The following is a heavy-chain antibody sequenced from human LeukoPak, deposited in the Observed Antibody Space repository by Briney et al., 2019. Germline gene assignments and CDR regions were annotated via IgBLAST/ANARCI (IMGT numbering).Heavy chain of an antibody. D-gene: IGHD3-16*01. CDR2: ISGYNGDT. CDR3: ARNWGAGHPINFDY. Sequence: RASVKVSCKASGYTFTSYGISWVRRAPGQGLEWMGWISGYNGDTNYAQKFQGRVTMTTDTSTNTAYMDLRRLRSDDTAVYYCARNWGAGHPINFDYWGQGTLVTVSS. J-gene: IGHJ4*02. CDR1: GYTFTSYG. V-gene: IGHV1-18*01.